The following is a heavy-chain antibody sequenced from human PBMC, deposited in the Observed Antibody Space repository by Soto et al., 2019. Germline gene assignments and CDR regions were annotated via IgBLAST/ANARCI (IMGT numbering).Heavy chain of an antibody. Sequence: ASVKVSCKASGYTFTSYGISWVRQAPGQGLEWMGWISAYNGNTNYAQKLQGRVTMTTDTSTSTAYMELRSLRSDDTAVYYCARPLRGVVAARASDAFDIWGQGQWSQSPQ. CDR3: ARPLRGVVAARASDAFDI. D-gene: IGHD2-15*01. V-gene: IGHV1-18*01. CDR1: GYTFTSYG. CDR2: ISAYNGNT. J-gene: IGHJ3*02.